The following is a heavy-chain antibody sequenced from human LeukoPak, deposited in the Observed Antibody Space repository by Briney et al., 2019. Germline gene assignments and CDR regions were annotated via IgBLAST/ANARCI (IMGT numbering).Heavy chain of an antibody. V-gene: IGHV4-4*02. CDR1: GGSISSSNW. Sequence: SGTLSLTCAVSGGSISSSNWWSWVRQPPGKGLEWIGEIYHSGSTNYNPSLKSRVTISVDTSKNQFSLKLSSVTAADTAVYYCARHTLSSMGAPGVFDYWGQGTLVTVSS. D-gene: IGHD1-26*01. J-gene: IGHJ4*02. CDR2: IYHSGST. CDR3: ARHTLSSMGAPGVFDY.